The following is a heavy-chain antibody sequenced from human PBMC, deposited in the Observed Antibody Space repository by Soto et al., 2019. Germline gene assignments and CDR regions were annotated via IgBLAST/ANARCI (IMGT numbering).Heavy chain of an antibody. Sequence: GASVKVSCKASGYTFTSYYMHWVRQAPGQGLEWMGIINPSGGSTSYAQKFQGRVTMTRDTSTSTAYMELSSLRSEDTAVYYCARDLTIFGVVTNFDYWGQGTLVTVSS. CDR3: ARDLTIFGVVTNFDY. CDR2: INPSGGST. CDR1: GYTFTSYY. J-gene: IGHJ4*02. D-gene: IGHD3-3*01. V-gene: IGHV1-46*01.